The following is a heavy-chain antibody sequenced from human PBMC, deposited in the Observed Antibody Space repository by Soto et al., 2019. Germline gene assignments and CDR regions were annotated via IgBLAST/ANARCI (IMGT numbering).Heavy chain of an antibody. J-gene: IGHJ6*02. Sequence: SVKVSCKASGYTFTSYAMHWVRQAPGQRLEWMGWSNAGNGNTKYSQEFQGRVTITRDTSASTAYMELSSLRSEDMAVYYCARGSPGGSYYYGMDVWGQGTTVTVSS. D-gene: IGHD3-16*01. CDR1: GYTFTSYA. V-gene: IGHV1-3*02. CDR3: ARGSPGGSYYYGMDV. CDR2: SNAGNGNT.